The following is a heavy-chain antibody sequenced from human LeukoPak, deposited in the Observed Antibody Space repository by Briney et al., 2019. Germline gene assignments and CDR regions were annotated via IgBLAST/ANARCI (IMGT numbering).Heavy chain of an antibody. V-gene: IGHV1-18*01. Sequence: ASVTVSFTSSVYTFTIYGISWVRQAPGQGLEWMGWISAYNGNTNYAQNLQGRVTMNTDTSTSTTYMELRSLRSDDTAVYYCAGDKSSGSYWFDLWGQGTLVTVSS. CDR3: AGDKSSGSYWFDL. D-gene: IGHD6-19*01. CDR2: ISAYNGNT. J-gene: IGHJ5*02. CDR1: VYTFTIYG.